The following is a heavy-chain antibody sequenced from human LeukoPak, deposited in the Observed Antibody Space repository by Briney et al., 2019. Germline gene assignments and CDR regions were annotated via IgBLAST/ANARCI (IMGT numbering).Heavy chain of an antibody. CDR2: MNPNSGNT. Sequence: GASVKVSCKASGYTFTSYDINWVRQATGQGLEWMGWMNPNSGNTGYAQKFQGRVTMTRNTSISTAYMELSSLRSEDTVVYYCARVGGSGSYSNYYYYGMDVWGQGTTVTVSS. V-gene: IGHV1-8*01. CDR1: GYTFTSYD. J-gene: IGHJ6*02. D-gene: IGHD3-10*01. CDR3: ARVGGSGSYSNYYYYGMDV.